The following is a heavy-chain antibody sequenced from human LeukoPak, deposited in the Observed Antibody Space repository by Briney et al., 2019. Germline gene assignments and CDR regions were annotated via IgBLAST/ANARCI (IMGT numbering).Heavy chain of an antibody. CDR1: GFPISSYD. J-gene: IGHJ4*02. CDR3: ARQIRPYDSSNYHGSLRAYYFDF. Sequence: PSETLSLTCTVTGFPISSYDWSWIRQPPGKGLEWIGFIYTSAYTNYNPSLKSRVTISVDRSKNQSSLKLSSVTAADTAVYFCARQIRPYDSSNYHGSLRAYYFDFWGQGTQVTVSS. D-gene: IGHD3-22*01. CDR2: IYTSAYT. V-gene: IGHV4-4*09.